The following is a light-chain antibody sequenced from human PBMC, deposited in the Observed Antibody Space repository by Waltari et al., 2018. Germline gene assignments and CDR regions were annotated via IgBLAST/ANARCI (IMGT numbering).Light chain of an antibody. V-gene: IGLV1-40*01. J-gene: IGLJ3*02. Sequence: QSVLTQPPSVSGAPGQRVTISCTGSGSTIGAGYDVPWYQQVPRAAPKLLIYGSSSRPLGVPDRFFGSTSGTSASLAITGLQAEDEAVYYCQSYDTTLSVVFGGGTKLTVL. CDR1: GSTIGAGYD. CDR2: GSS. CDR3: QSYDTTLSVV.